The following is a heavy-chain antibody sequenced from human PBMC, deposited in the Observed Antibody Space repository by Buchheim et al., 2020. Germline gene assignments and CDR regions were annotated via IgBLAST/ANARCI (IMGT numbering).Heavy chain of an antibody. CDR2: IKQAGSEK. J-gene: IGHJ6*02. CDR3: ARETGNVDTAMVISPRCYYYGMDV. V-gene: IGHV3-7*01. Sequence: EVQLVESGGGLVQPGGSLRLSCAASGFTFSSYWMSWVRQAPGKGLEWVANIKQAGSEKYYVDSVEGRFDISRDNAKHSLYLQMNSLRAEYTAVYYCARETGNVDTAMVISPRCYYYGMDVWGQGTT. D-gene: IGHD5-18*01. CDR1: GFTFSSYW.